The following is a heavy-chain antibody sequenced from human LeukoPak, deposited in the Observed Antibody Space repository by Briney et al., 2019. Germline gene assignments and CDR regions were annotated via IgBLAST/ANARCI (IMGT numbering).Heavy chain of an antibody. CDR1: GYSSSSGYY. V-gene: IGHV4-38-2*01. D-gene: IGHD3-3*01. J-gene: IGHJ4*02. CDR2: IYHSGST. CDR3: ARIFFAGGYFDY. Sequence: SETLSLXCAVSGYSSSSGYYWGWIRQPPGKGLEWIGSIYHSGSTYYNPSLKSRVTISVDTSKNQFSLKLSSVTAADTAVYYCARIFFAGGYFDYWGQGTLVTVSS.